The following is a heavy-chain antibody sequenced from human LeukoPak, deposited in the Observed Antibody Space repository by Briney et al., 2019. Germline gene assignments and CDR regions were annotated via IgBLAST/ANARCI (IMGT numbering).Heavy chain of an antibody. CDR2: ISKDGGDK. V-gene: IGHV3-30*18. Sequence: GSLSLSSAASGFTFSTYGMHWVREAPGKRLEWGAVISKDGGDKYYADSVKGRFTLSRDNSKNTLSLHLNSLSPEDTAVYYCAKDRDYGASGYYFDYWGQGTLVTVSS. CDR3: AKDRDYGASGYYFDY. J-gene: IGHJ4*02. D-gene: IGHD4-17*01. CDR1: GFTFSTYG.